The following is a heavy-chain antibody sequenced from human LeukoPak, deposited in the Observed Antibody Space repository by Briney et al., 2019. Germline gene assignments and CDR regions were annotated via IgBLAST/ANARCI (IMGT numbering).Heavy chain of an antibody. J-gene: IGHJ2*01. CDR1: GFTFSDYY. CDR2: ISSSGSTI. V-gene: IGHV3-11*04. CDR3: ARDLSDYVWGSYRSPYFDL. Sequence: GGSLRLSCAASGFTFSDYYMSWIRPAPGKGLEWVSYISSSGSTIYYADSVKGRFTISRDNSKNTLYLQMNSLRAEDTAVYYCARDLSDYVWGSYRSPYFDLWGRGTLVTVSS. D-gene: IGHD3-16*02.